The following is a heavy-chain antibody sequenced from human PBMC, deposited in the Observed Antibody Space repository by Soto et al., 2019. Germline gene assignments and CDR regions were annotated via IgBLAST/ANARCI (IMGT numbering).Heavy chain of an antibody. J-gene: IGHJ4*02. Sequence: QVQLQESGPGLVKPSQTLSLTCTVSGGSISTGDYYWTWIRQHPGKGLEWFGYIYYSGSTYYNPSLKSRGTISVDTSKNQYSLKLRSVTAADTAGYYCASVLSGTLFDNWGQGTLVTVSS. CDR1: GGSISTGDYY. V-gene: IGHV4-31*03. CDR3: ASVLSGTLFDN. D-gene: IGHD3-10*01. CDR2: IYYSGST.